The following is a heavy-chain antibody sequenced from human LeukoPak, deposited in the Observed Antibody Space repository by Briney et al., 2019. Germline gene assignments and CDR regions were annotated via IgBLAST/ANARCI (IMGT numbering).Heavy chain of an antibody. J-gene: IGHJ4*02. CDR2: ISSSGSTI. CDR1: GFTFSDYY. Sequence: GGSLRLSCAASGFTFSDYYMSWIRQAPGKGLEWVSYISSSGSTIYYADSVKGRFTISRDNAKNSLYPQMNSLRAEDTAVYYCARALRDGYNSGRVDYWGQGTLVTVSS. V-gene: IGHV3-11*04. CDR3: ARALRDGYNSGRVDY. D-gene: IGHD5-24*01.